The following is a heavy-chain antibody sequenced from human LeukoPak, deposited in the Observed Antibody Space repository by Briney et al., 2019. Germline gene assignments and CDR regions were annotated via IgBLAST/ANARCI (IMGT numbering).Heavy chain of an antibody. V-gene: IGHV4-34*01. D-gene: IGHD2-15*01. CDR3: VTEPGYCTGGRCYGGWFDP. CDR2: INHSGNT. Sequence: NPSETLSLTCAVYGGSFGGYYWSWIRQAPGKGLEWIGEINHSGNTNYNPSLKSRVTISVDTSKNQFSLKLSSVTAADTAVYYCVTEPGYCTGGRCYGGWFDPWGQGTLVTVFS. CDR1: GGSFGGYY. J-gene: IGHJ5*02.